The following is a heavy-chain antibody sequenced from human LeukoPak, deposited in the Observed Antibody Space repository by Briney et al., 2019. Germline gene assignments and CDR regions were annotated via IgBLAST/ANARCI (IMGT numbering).Heavy chain of an antibody. D-gene: IGHD2-2*01. CDR1: GFTFSTYA. J-gene: IGHJ5*02. V-gene: IGHV3-23*01. CDR2: IGGSGGVT. CDR3: AKDGRGGDCTSASCTNWFGP. Sequence: PGGSLRLSCAASGFTFSTYALTWVRQAPGKGLEWVSTIGGSGGVTYYADSVKGRFTISRDNSKNTLYLQTNSLRAEDTAVYYCAKDGRGGDCTSASCTNWFGPWGQGTLVTVSS.